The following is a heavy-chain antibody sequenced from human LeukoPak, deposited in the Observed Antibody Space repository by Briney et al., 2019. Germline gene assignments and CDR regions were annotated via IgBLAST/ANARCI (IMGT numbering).Heavy chain of an antibody. Sequence: GESLKISCKASGYTFTSYGISWVRQAPGQGLEWMGWISAYNGNTNYAQKLQGRVTMTTDTSTSTAYMELRSLRSDDTAVYYCARDRSGSGSYYGEIDYWGQGTLVTVSS. V-gene: IGHV1-18*01. CDR1: GYTFTSYG. J-gene: IGHJ4*02. CDR2: ISAYNGNT. D-gene: IGHD3-10*01. CDR3: ARDRSGSGSYYGEIDY.